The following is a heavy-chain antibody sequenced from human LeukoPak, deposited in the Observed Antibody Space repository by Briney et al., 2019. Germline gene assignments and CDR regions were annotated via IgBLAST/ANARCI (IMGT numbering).Heavy chain of an antibody. CDR2: ISYDGNE. D-gene: IGHD3-22*01. CDR1: GFTFSRYP. Sequence: GGSLRLSCGASGFTFSRYPMHWVRQAPGKGLEGVAVISYDGNEYYAASAKGRFTISRDTSKNTVYLQMNSLRAEDTAIYYCAGESDNDGSGQDFWGQGTLVTVSS. J-gene: IGHJ4*02. V-gene: IGHV3-30*04. CDR3: AGESDNDGSGQDF.